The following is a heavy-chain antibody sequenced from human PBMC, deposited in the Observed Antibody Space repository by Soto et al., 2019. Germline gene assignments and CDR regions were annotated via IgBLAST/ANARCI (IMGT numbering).Heavy chain of an antibody. CDR1: GFTVSSNC. J-gene: IGHJ4*02. D-gene: IGHD3-10*01. CDR3: ARWIWFGEANFDY. CDR2: IYSGGST. V-gene: IGHV3-66*01. Sequence: GGSLRLSCAASGFTVSSNCMSWVRQAPGKGLEWVSVIYSGGSTYYADSVKGRFTISRDNSKNTLYLQMNSLRAEDTAVYYCARWIWFGEANFDYWGQGTLVTVSS.